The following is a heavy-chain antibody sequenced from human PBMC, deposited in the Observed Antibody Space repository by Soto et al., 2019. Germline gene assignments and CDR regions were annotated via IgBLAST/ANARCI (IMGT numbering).Heavy chain of an antibody. CDR1: GFTFSSYA. CDR2: ISGSGGST. Sequence: EVPLLESGGVLVQPGGSLRLSCAASGFTFSSYAMSWVRQAPGKGLEWVAAISGSGGSTYYADSVKGRFTIARDNSKDSRYLQMNSLRAEDTAVYYCANEGIRAAAGWLPFDYWGQGALVTVSS. J-gene: IGHJ4*02. CDR3: ANEGIRAAAGWLPFDY. D-gene: IGHD6-13*01. V-gene: IGHV3-23*01.